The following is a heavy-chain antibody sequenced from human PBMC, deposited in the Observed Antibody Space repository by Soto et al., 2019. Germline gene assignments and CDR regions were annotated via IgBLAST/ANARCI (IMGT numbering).Heavy chain of an antibody. CDR2: IYPGDSNT. J-gene: IGHJ4*02. D-gene: IGHD2-2*01. CDR1: GYSFISYW. CDR3: ARQRYCGTTSCSEFDY. Sequence: PGESLKISCQGSGYSFISYWIGWVRQMPGKGLEWMGIIYPGDSNTRYSPSFQGQVTISADKSISTAYLQWSSLKASDTAMYFCARQRYCGTTSCSEFDYWGQGTLVTVSS. V-gene: IGHV5-51*01.